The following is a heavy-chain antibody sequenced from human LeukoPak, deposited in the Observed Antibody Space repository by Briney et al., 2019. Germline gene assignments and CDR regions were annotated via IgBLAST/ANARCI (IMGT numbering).Heavy chain of an antibody. J-gene: IGHJ4*02. CDR1: GFILSNYG. D-gene: IGHD6-13*01. V-gene: IGHV3-33*01. CDR2: IWYDGSNK. CDR3: ARDAGRQSTTWYSDY. Sequence: GGSLRLSCAASGFILSNYGMNWVRQAPGKGLEWVASIWYDGSNKNYADSVKGRFTISRDNSKNTMYLQMNSLRAEDTAVYYCARDAGRQSTTWYSDYWGQGTLVTVSS.